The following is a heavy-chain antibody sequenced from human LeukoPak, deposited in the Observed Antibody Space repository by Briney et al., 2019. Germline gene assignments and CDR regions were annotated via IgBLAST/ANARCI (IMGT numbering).Heavy chain of an antibody. Sequence: SETLPLTCTVSGGSISSYYWSWIRQPPGKGLEWIGYIYYSGSTNYNPSLKSRVTISVDTSKNQFSLKLSSVTAADTAVYYCARVGIAAAGTPDYYYGMDVWGQGTTVTVSS. J-gene: IGHJ6*02. CDR2: IYYSGST. CDR1: GGSISSYY. D-gene: IGHD6-13*01. V-gene: IGHV4-59*01. CDR3: ARVGIAAAGTPDYYYGMDV.